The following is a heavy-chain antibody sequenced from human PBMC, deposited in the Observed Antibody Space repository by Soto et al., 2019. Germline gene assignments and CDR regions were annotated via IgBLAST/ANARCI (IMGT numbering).Heavy chain of an antibody. CDR2: ISYDGSKK. D-gene: IGHD3-22*01. V-gene: IGHV3-30-3*01. CDR3: ARDPYYYDSSGGTFDY. CDR1: GFTFSSYA. Sequence: QVQLVESGGGVVQPGRSLRLSCAASGFTFSSYAMHWVRQAPGKGLEWVAVISYDGSKKYYADSVKGRFTISRDNSKNTLYLQMNSLRAEDTAVYYCARDPYYYDSSGGTFDYWGQGTLVTVSS. J-gene: IGHJ4*02.